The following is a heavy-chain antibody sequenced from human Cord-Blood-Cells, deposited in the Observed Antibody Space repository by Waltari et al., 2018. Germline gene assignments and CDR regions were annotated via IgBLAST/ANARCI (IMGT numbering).Heavy chain of an antibody. Sequence: EVQLVESGGGLVQPGGSLKLSCAASGFTFSGSAMHWVRQASGQGLEWVGRIRSKANSYATAYAASVKGRFTISRDDSKNTAYLQMNSLKTEDTAVYYCTRSPPRSGGMSYWGQGTLVTVSS. D-gene: IGHD2-15*01. CDR2: IRSKANSYAT. J-gene: IGHJ4*02. CDR1: GFTFSGSA. CDR3: TRSPPRSGGMSY. V-gene: IGHV3-73*02.